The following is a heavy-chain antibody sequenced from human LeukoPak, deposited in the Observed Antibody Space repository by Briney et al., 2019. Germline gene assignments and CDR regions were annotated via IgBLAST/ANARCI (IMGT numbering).Heavy chain of an antibody. CDR2: ISYDGGSK. V-gene: IGHV3-30*04. CDR3: ARSLPIEVAGTNRYHYGMDV. D-gene: IGHD6-19*01. Sequence: PGGSLRLSCLASGITFNRYAMHWVRQSPGKGLEWVAVISYDGGSKDHAGSVKGRVTISRDKSKNTLYLQMNSLRAEDTAVYYCARSLPIEVAGTNRYHYGMDVWGQGTTVTVSS. CDR1: GITFNRYA. J-gene: IGHJ6*02.